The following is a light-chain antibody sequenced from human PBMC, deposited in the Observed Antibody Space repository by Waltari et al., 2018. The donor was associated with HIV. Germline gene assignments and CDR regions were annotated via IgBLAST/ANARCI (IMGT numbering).Light chain of an antibody. J-gene: IGLJ1*01. V-gene: IGLV1-47*01. Sequence: QSGLTQPPSASGTPGQRLSISCAGNNSNTGSNFVFWYRQIPGAAPTLPVYRNNQRPSGVGDRFSGSRSGASASLVISGLRVEDEADYYCASWDDGLRGHVFGSGTTVSV. CDR2: RNN. CDR1: NSNTGSNF. CDR3: ASWDDGLRGHV.